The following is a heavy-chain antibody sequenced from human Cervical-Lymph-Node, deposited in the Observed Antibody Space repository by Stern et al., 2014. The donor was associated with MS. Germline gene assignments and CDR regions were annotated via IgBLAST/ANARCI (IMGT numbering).Heavy chain of an antibody. D-gene: IGHD5-18*01. J-gene: IGHJ4*02. CDR1: GFIFSDHY. CDR2: IRIKPNTYTT. Sequence: EVQLLESGGGLVQPGGSLRLTCAASGFIFSDHYMDWVRQAPGKGLEWVGHIRIKPNTYTTEYATSVKGRFTISRDDSKSALYLQLNSLKNEDTAVYYCARVAYRDPGFDSWGQGTLVTVSP. V-gene: IGHV3-72*01. CDR3: ARVAYRDPGFDS.